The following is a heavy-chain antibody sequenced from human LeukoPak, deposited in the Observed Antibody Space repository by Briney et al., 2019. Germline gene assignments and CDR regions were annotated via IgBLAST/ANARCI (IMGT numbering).Heavy chain of an antibody. CDR1: GGSFSGYY. CDR2: INHSGST. D-gene: IGHD3-16*02. J-gene: IGHJ4*02. V-gene: IGHV4-34*01. CDR3: ARQLVILYYFDY. Sequence: SETLSLTCAVYGGSFSGYYWGWIRQPPGKGLEWIGEINHSGSTNYNPSLKSRVTISVDTSKNQFSLKLSPVTAADTAVYYCARQLVILYYFDYWGQGTLVTVSS.